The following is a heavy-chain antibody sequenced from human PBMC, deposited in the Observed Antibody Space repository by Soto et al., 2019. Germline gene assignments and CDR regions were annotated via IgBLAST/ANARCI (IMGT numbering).Heavy chain of an antibody. Sequence: EVQLVESGGGLVQRGGSLRLSCAASGFSFSDYDMNWVRQAPGKGLEWVSYISSRRFTIYYADSVKGRFTISRDNAKNSLYLQMNSLSAEDTAVYYCATGGRSDYWGQGTLVTVSS. CDR2: ISSRRFTI. J-gene: IGHJ4*02. D-gene: IGHD2-15*01. CDR1: GFSFSDYD. V-gene: IGHV3-48*04. CDR3: ATGGRSDY.